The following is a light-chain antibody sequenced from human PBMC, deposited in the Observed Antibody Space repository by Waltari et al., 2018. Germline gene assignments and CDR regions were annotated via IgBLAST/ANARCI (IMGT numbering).Light chain of an antibody. CDR2: GAS. CDR1: TGIGANS. CDR3: QQYGISPST. J-gene: IGKJ3*01. Sequence: EIVLLPSPGTLSLSPGERATLSCRASTGIGANSLAWYQQQPGQPPRLLIFGASNWAAGSPDRFTGSGSGTDCTLTISRLEPEDCAVYYCQQYGISPSTFGAGTRVEIK. V-gene: IGKV3-20*01.